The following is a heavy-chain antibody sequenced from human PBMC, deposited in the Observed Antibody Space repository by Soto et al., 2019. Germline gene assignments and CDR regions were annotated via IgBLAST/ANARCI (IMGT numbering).Heavy chain of an antibody. CDR1: GFSFENFA. V-gene: IGHV3-9*01. D-gene: IGHD2-21*01. CDR3: IKGDWLDM. Sequence: EVQLVESGGGLVQPGRSLRLSCAASGFSFENFAMHWVRQPPGQGLEWVSGISWNGDKIDYADSVKGRFTISRDNAKKSLYLQLNSLRAEDTALYHCIKGDWLDMWGQGTMVTVPS. J-gene: IGHJ3*02. CDR2: ISWNGDKI.